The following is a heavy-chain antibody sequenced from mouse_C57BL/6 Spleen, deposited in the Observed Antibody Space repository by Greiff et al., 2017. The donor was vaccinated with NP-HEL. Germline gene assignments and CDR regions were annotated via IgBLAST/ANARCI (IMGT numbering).Heavy chain of an antibody. V-gene: IGHV5-6*01. Sequence: EVKLVESGGDLVKPGGSLKLSCAASGFTFSSYGMSWVRQTPDKRLEWVATISSGGSYTYYPDSVKGRFTISRDNAKNTLYLQMSSLKSEDTAMYYCARPGSYAMDYWGQGTSVTVSS. CDR2: ISSGGSYT. J-gene: IGHJ4*01. CDR3: ARPGSYAMDY. D-gene: IGHD1-1*01. CDR1: GFTFSSYG.